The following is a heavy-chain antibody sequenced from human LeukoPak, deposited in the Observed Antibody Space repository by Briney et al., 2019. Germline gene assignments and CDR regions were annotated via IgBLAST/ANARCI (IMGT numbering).Heavy chain of an antibody. V-gene: IGHV4-34*01. J-gene: IGHJ6*02. D-gene: IGHD3-10*01. CDR2: INHSGST. CDR3: ARFPLYYYGSGSPPYYGIDV. Sequence: SETLSLTCAVYGGSFSGYYWSWIRQPPGKGLEWIGEINHSGSTNYNPSLKSRVTISVDTSKNQFSLKLSSVTAADTAVYYCARFPLYYYGSGSPPYYGIDVWGQGTTVTVSS. CDR1: GGSFSGYY.